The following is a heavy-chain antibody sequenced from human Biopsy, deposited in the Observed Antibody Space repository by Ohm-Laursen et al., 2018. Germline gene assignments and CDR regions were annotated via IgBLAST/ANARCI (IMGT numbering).Heavy chain of an antibody. D-gene: IGHD3-10*01. V-gene: IGHV1-8*01. CDR1: GYTFTSYD. CDR3: ARADPPLFYYGSGSSNWFDP. J-gene: IGHJ5*02. Sequence: GASVKVSCKTSGYTFTSYDINWVRQATGQGLEWMGWMNPDSGNTGYAQNFQGRVTMTRNTSISTAYMELSSLRSEDTAVYFCARADPPLFYYGSGSSNWFDPWGQGTLVTVSS. CDR2: MNPDSGNT.